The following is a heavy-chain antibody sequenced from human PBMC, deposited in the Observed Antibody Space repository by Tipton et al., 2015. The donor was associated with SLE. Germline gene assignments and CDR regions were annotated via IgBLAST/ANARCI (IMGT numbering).Heavy chain of an antibody. CDR1: GFRFHDHA. CDR2: IGWDSAYI. J-gene: IGHJ6*03. CDR3: VRVGTPDYYMDV. D-gene: IGHD7-27*01. Sequence: SLRLSCALSGFRFHDHAMHWVRQAPGKGLEWVAGIGWDSAYIAYEDSVEGRFTISRDNAKKSLYLQMDSLRPDDTAFYYCVRVGTPDYYMDVWGKGTRVTVSS. V-gene: IGHV3-9*01.